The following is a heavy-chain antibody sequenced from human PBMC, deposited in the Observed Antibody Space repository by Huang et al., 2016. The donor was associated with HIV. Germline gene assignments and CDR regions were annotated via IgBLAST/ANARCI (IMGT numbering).Heavy chain of an antibody. CDR1: GGSISSHY. Sequence: QVQLQESGPGLVKPSETLSLTCPVSGGSISSHYWSWLRQPPGKGLEWIGSSYYSGSTNYNPSLKSRVTISVDTSKNQCSRKLSSVTAADTAVYYCAGADDPTELLWFGEPYGGLDYWGQGTLVTVSS. J-gene: IGHJ4*02. V-gene: IGHV4-59*11. CDR3: AGADDPTELLWFGEPYGGLDY. CDR2: SYYSGST. D-gene: IGHD3-10*01.